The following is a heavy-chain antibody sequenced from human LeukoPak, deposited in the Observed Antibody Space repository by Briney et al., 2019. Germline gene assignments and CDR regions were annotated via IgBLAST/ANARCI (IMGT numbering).Heavy chain of an antibody. D-gene: IGHD3-10*01. CDR1: GFTFSSYA. V-gene: IGHV3-64*02. J-gene: IGHJ4*02. Sequence: GGSLRLSCAASGFTFSSYAMHWVSQAPGKELEYVSAISSNGGSTYYADSVKGRFTISRDNSKNTLYLQMGSLRAEDMAVYYCARDSGIPGEYYFDYWGQGTLVTVSS. CDR3: ARDSGIPGEYYFDY. CDR2: ISSNGGST.